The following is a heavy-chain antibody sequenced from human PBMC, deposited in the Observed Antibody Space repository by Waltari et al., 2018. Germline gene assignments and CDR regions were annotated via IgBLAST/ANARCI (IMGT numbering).Heavy chain of an antibody. Sequence: EVQLSESGGGLVQPGGSLRLSCVGSGFTFSDHGFSWVRLAPGEGLKWVSSITASSQDTYYADSVKGRFIISRDSSKNAVYLQMNSLRVEDTALYYCAKIDCGNPGCRRMDFWGQGTLVTVSS. V-gene: IGHV3-23*01. CDR2: ITASSQDT. CDR1: GFTFSDHG. J-gene: IGHJ4*02. D-gene: IGHD2-15*01. CDR3: AKIDCGNPGCRRMDF.